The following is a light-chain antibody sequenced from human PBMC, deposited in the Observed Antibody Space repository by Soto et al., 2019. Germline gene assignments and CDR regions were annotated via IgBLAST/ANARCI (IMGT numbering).Light chain of an antibody. Sequence: QSALTQPASVSGFPGQSITISCTGTSSDVGGYNYVSWYQQHPGKAPKLMIYDVSNRPSGVSNRFSGSKSGNTASLTISGLQAEYEADYYCNSYTSSSTYVFGTGTKLTVL. CDR3: NSYTSSSTYV. CDR2: DVS. J-gene: IGLJ1*01. CDR1: SSDVGGYNY. V-gene: IGLV2-14*01.